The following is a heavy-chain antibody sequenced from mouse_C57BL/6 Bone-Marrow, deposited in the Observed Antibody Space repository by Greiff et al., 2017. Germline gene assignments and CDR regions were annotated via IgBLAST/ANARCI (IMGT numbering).Heavy chain of an antibody. Sequence: EVNLVESGGGLVQSGRSLRLSCATSGFTFSDFYMEWVRQAPGKGLEWIAARRNKANDYTTEYSASVKGRFIVYRDTSQSILYLQMNALRAEDTAIYYCARDAYYGYAMDYWGQGTSVTVAS. CDR2: RRNKANDYTT. CDR1: GFTFSDFY. D-gene: IGHD1-1*01. J-gene: IGHJ4*01. CDR3: ARDAYYGYAMDY. V-gene: IGHV7-1*01.